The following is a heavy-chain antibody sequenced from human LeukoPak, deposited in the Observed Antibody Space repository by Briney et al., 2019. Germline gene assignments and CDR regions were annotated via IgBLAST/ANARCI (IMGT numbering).Heavy chain of an antibody. CDR1: GFTFSSYC. J-gene: IGHJ4*02. D-gene: IGHD3-3*01. CDR2: ISRSSSYI. Sequence: AESLTLSCAASGFTFSSYCMNWVRQAPGKGLEWVSSISRSSSYIYYPDIMKGPFTISRDTAKNSLYLQTNSLRAEDTAVYDCARAYLRFLESQEIDYWGQGTLVTVSS. V-gene: IGHV3-21*01. CDR3: ARAYLRFLESQEIDY.